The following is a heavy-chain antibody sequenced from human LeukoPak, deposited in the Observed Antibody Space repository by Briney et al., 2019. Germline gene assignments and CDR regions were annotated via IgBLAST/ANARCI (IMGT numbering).Heavy chain of an antibody. Sequence: SETLSLTCTVSGGSISSSSYYWGWIRQPPGKGLELIGSIYYSGSTYYNPSLKSRVTISVDTSKNQFSLKLSSVTAADTAVYYCARQSKSVAGYRHSHFDYWGQGTLVTVSS. CDR1: GGSISSSSYY. CDR2: IYYSGST. D-gene: IGHD6-19*01. CDR3: ARQSKSVAGYRHSHFDY. J-gene: IGHJ4*02. V-gene: IGHV4-39*01.